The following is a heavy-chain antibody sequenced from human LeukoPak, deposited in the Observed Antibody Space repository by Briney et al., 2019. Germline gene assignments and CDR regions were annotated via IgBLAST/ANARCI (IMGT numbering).Heavy chain of an antibody. CDR3: ARDFSAGTTDRDYYYYYMDV. V-gene: IGHV1-69*05. CDR1: GGTFSSYA. CDR2: IIPIFGTA. Sequence: SVKVSCKASGGTFSSYAISWVRQAPGQGLEWTGGIIPIFGTANYAQKFQGRVTITTDESTSTAYMELSSLRSEDTAVYYCARDFSAGTTDRDYYYYYMDVWGKGTTVTVSS. J-gene: IGHJ6*03. D-gene: IGHD1-7*01.